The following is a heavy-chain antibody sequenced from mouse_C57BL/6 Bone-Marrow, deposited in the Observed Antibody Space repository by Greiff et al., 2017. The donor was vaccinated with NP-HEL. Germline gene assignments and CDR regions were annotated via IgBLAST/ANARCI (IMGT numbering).Heavy chain of an antibody. CDR3: ARHLGPYAMDY. CDR1: GYAFSSSW. Sequence: QVQLKQSGPELVKPGASVKISCKASGYAFSSSWMNWVKQRPGKGLEWIGRIYPGDGDTNYNGKFKGKATLTEDKSSSTAYMQLSSLTSEDSAVYFCARHLGPYAMDYWGQGTSVTVSS. J-gene: IGHJ4*01. D-gene: IGHD4-1*01. V-gene: IGHV1-82*01. CDR2: IYPGDGDT.